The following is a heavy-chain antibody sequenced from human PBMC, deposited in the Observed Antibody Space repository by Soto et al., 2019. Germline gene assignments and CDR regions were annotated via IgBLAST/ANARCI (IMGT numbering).Heavy chain of an antibody. CDR3: ARYGILDDYVWGSYRDAFDI. Sequence: SETLSLTCTVSGGSIRSYYWSWIRQPPGKGLEWIGYIYYSGSTNYNPSLKSRVTISVDTSKNQFSLKLCCVTAADTAVYYCARYGILDDYVWGSYRDAFDIWGQGTMVTVSS. D-gene: IGHD3-16*02. J-gene: IGHJ3*02. CDR2: IYYSGST. CDR1: GGSIRSYY. V-gene: IGHV4-59*08.